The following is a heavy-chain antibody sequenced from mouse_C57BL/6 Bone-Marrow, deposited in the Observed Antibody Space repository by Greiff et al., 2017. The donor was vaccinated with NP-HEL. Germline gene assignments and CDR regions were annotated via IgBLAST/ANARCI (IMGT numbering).Heavy chain of an antibody. V-gene: IGHV1-69*01. Sequence: QVQLQQPGAELVMPGASVKLSCKASGYTFTSYWMHWVKQRPGQGLEWIGEIDPSDSYTNYNQKFKGKSTLTVDKSSSTAYMQLSSLTSEDSAVYDCARWGDSDWYFEVWGTGTTVTVSS. D-gene: IGHD3-3*01. CDR2: IDPSDSYT. CDR1: GYTFTSYW. J-gene: IGHJ1*03. CDR3: ARWGDSDWYFEV.